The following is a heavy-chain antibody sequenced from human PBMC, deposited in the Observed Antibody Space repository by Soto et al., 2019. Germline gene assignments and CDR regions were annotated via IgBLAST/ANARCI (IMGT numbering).Heavy chain of an antibody. CDR1: GGSISSGGYS. CDR3: ARVPYY. Sequence: SETLSLTCAVSGGSISSGGYSWSWIRQPPGKGLEWIVYMYHSGSTYYNPSLKSRVTISIDRSKNQFSLKLSSVTAADTAVYYCARVPYYWGQGILVTVSS. J-gene: IGHJ4*02. V-gene: IGHV4-30-2*01. D-gene: IGHD2-2*01. CDR2: MYHSGST.